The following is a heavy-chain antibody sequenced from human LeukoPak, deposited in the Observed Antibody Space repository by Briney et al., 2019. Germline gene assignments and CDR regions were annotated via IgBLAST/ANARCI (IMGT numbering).Heavy chain of an antibody. V-gene: IGHV4-4*02. D-gene: IGHD5-18*01. Sequence: SETLSLTCAVSGGSISSSNWWSWVRQPPGKGLEWIGEIYHSGSTNYSPSLKSRVTISVDKSKNQFSLKLSSVTAADTAVYYCARGGSYGSFAFDYWGQGTLVTVSS. CDR3: ARGGSYGSFAFDY. CDR1: GGSISSSNW. J-gene: IGHJ4*02. CDR2: IYHSGST.